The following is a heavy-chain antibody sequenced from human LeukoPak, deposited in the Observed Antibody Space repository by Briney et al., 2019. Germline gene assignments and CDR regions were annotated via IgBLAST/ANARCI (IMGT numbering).Heavy chain of an antibody. CDR3: ARKNYDSNDYSFDY. CDR1: GGSFTNYY. J-gene: IGHJ4*02. CDR2: INHSGST. V-gene: IGHV4-34*01. Sequence: PSETQSLTCAVYGGSFTNYYWTWIRQPPGEGLEWIGEINHSGSTKYNPSLESRVTISVDTSKNQFSLKLSSVTAADTAVYYCARKNYDSNDYSFDYWGQGTLVTVSS. D-gene: IGHD3-22*01.